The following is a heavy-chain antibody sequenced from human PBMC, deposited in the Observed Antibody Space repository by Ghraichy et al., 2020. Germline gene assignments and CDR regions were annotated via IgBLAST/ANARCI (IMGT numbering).Heavy chain of an antibody. CDR1: GFTFSSYA. V-gene: IGHV3-23*01. J-gene: IGHJ6*02. D-gene: IGHD3-16*01. Sequence: GGSLRLSCAASGFTFSSYAMNWVRQAPGKGLEWVSAISGSVGSTYYADSVKGRFTISRDNSKNTLYVQMNSLRAEDTAVYYCAKDARPGGHYYHYYGLDVWGQGTTVTVSS. CDR2: ISGSVGST. CDR3: AKDARPGGHYYHYYGLDV.